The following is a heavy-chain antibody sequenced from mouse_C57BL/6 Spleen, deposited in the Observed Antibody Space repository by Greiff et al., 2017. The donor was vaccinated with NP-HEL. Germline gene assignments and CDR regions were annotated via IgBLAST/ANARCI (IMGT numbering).Heavy chain of an antibody. Sequence: QVQLQQSGAELMKPGASVKLSCKATGYTFTGYWIEWVKQRPGHGLEWIGEILPGSGSTNYNGKFKGKATLTADKSSSTAYMQLSSLTSEDSAVYFCANYYGSHYWYFDVWGTGTTVTVSS. CDR2: ILPGSGST. CDR1: GYTFTGYW. D-gene: IGHD1-1*01. V-gene: IGHV1-9*01. J-gene: IGHJ1*03. CDR3: ANYYGSHYWYFDV.